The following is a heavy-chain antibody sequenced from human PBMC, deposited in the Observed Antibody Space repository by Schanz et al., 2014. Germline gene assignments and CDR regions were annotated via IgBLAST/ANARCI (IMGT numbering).Heavy chain of an antibody. Sequence: EVQLVESGGGLVQPGGSLRLSCGVSGFTASSHSMNWVRQAPGKGLEWVSSISSRSSHIYYADSVKGRFTVSRDNAKNSVYLQMNGRRVEDTAVYYCVRERSNYGGNSYFFDHWGQGTLVTVSS. CDR3: VRERSNYGGNSYFFDH. D-gene: IGHD2-21*02. CDR2: ISSRSSHI. V-gene: IGHV3-21*02. J-gene: IGHJ4*02. CDR1: GFTASSHS.